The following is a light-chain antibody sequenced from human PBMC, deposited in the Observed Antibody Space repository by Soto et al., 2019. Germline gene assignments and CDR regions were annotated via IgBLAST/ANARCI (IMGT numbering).Light chain of an antibody. Sequence: QSVLTQPASVSGSPGKSITISCTGTSHDIGGYKYVSWYQQHPGKAPKLMIYEVSNRPSGVSNRFSGSKSGKTASLTISGLQTEDEADYYCCAYTSTSALYVFGTGTKLTVL. CDR1: SHDIGGYKY. CDR2: EVS. CDR3: CAYTSTSALYV. J-gene: IGLJ1*01. V-gene: IGLV2-14*01.